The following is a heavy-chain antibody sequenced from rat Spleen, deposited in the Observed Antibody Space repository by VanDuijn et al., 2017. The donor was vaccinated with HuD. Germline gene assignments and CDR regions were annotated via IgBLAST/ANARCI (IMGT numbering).Heavy chain of an antibody. Sequence: EVQLVESGGGLVQPGRSLKLSCAASGFTFSNYYMAWVRQAPTKGLEWVASISPSGGSTYYPDSVKGRFTISRDNAKSTQYLQMDSLRSEDTATYYCATQGYYFDYWGQGVMVTVSS. CDR3: ATQGYYFDY. J-gene: IGHJ2*01. CDR2: ISPSGGST. D-gene: IGHD4-4*01. CDR1: GFTFSNYY. V-gene: IGHV5-25*01.